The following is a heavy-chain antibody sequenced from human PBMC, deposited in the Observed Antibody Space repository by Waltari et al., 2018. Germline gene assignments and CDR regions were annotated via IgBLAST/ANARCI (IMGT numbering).Heavy chain of an antibody. CDR3: ARMFGDIVDYSFDY. D-gene: IGHD5-12*01. Sequence: QVQLQESGPGLVKPSETLSLTCTVSGGSISSYYGGWIRQPAGKGLHWIGRISSRGCTNYNPSLTSRVTMSVATSKDQFSLKLSSVTAADTAVYYCARMFGDIVDYSFDYWGQGTLVTVSS. J-gene: IGHJ4*02. V-gene: IGHV4-4*07. CDR2: ISSRGCT. CDR1: GGSISSYY.